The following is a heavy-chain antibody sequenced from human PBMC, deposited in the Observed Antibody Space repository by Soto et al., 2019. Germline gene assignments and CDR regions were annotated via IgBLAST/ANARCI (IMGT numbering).Heavy chain of an antibody. CDR2: ISSSGSTI. CDR1: GFTFSSYS. Sequence: GGSLRLSCAASGFTFSSYSMNWVRQAPGKGLEWVSYISSSGSTIYYADSVKGRFTISRDNAKNSLYLQMNSLRAEDTAVYYCAILTPYYYDSSGYLDYWGQGTLVTVSS. J-gene: IGHJ4*02. V-gene: IGHV3-48*04. D-gene: IGHD3-22*01. CDR3: AILTPYYYDSSGYLDY.